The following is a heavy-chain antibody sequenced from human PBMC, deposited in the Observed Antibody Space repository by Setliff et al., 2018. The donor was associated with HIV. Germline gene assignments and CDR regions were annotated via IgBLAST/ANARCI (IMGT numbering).Heavy chain of an antibody. D-gene: IGHD6-19*01. CDR2: INLSGRT. CDR3: ARGAIAVAATTSFQH. V-gene: IGHV4-34*01. CDR1: GGSFTGYY. Sequence: SETLSLTCAGFGGSFTGYYWSWIRQPPGKGLEWMGEINLSGRTHYNPSLKSRLTISVDTSTNQIPLKLRSVTVADTAVYYCARGAIAVAATTSFQHWGQGTQVTVSS. J-gene: IGHJ1*01.